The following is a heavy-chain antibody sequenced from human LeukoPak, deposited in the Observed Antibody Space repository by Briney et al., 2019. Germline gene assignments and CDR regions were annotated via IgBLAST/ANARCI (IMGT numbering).Heavy chain of an antibody. CDR2: INPNSGGT. V-gene: IGHV1-2*06. Sequence: AASVKVSCKASGYTFTGYYMHWVRQAPGQGLEWMGRINPNSGGTNYAQKVQGRVTMTRDTAISTAYMELSRLRAEDTAVYYCARARTETGIAVAGTFNWFDPWGQGTLVTVSS. D-gene: IGHD6-19*01. J-gene: IGHJ5*02. CDR3: ARARTETGIAVAGTFNWFDP. CDR1: GYTFTGYY.